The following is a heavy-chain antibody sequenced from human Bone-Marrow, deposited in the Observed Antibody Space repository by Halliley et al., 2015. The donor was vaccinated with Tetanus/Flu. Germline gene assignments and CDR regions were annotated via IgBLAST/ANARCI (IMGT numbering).Heavy chain of an antibody. CDR1: GFTFTAYG. J-gene: IGHJ4*02. CDR3: TKDRGWDHAY. CDR2: ISSRGSGGRT. Sequence: SLRLSCAASGFTFTAYGMSWVRQAPGKGLEWLSSISSRGSGGRTDYAASVKGRFTISRDNSKNTLFLQMNSLRAEDTAVYYCTKDRGWDHAYWGQGTLVTVSS. V-gene: IGHV3-23*01. D-gene: IGHD6-19*01.